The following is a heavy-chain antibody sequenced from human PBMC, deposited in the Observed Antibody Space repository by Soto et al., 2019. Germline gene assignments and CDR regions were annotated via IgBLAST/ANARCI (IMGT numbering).Heavy chain of an antibody. CDR2: ISYDGSNK. Sequence: QPGGSLRLSCAASGFTFSSYGMHWVRQAPGKGLEWVAVISYDGSNKYYADSVKGRFTISRDNSKNTLYLQMNSLRAEDTAVYYCAKDSGTVGATTGMDVWGQGTTVTVSS. V-gene: IGHV3-30*18. D-gene: IGHD1-26*01. J-gene: IGHJ6*02. CDR1: GFTFSSYG. CDR3: AKDSGTVGATTGMDV.